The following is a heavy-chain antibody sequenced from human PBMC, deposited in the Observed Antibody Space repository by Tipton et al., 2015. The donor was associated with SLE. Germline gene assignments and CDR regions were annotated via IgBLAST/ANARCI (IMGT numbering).Heavy chain of an antibody. D-gene: IGHD4-17*01. V-gene: IGHV4-61*01. J-gene: IGHJ6*02. CDR3: ARGEGCYGDYGEDLNCYYAMDV. CDR2: MYYSGST. Sequence: TLSLTCTVSGGSVSSGIYYWTWIRQPPGKGLEWIGYMYYSGSTNYNPSLKSRVTVSVDTSKNQFSLKLSSVTAADTAVYYCARGEGCYGDYGEDLNCYYAMDVWGQGTTVTVSS. CDR1: GGSVSSGIYY.